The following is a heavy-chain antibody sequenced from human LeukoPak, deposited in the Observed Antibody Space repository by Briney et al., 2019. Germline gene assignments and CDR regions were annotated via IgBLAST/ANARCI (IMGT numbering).Heavy chain of an antibody. Sequence: SETLSLTCTVSGGSISSHYWSWIRQPPGKGLEWNGYIYYSGSTNYNPSLKSRVTISVDTSKNQFSLKLSSVTAADTAVYYCAGDDSSGYYFDYWGQGTLVTVSS. V-gene: IGHV4-59*11. J-gene: IGHJ4*02. CDR2: IYYSGST. D-gene: IGHD3-22*01. CDR3: AGDDSSGYYFDY. CDR1: GGSISSHY.